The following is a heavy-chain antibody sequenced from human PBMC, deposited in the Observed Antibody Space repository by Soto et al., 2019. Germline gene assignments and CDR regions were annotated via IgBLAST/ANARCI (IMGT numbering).Heavy chain of an antibody. D-gene: IGHD2-15*01. CDR2: ISYDGSNK. CDR3: ASDIVVVVAARSTYYGMDV. V-gene: IGHV3-30-3*01. CDR1: GFTFSSYA. Sequence: QVQLVESGGGVVQPGRSLRLSCAASGFTFSSYAMHWVRQAPGKGLEWVAVISYDGSNKYYADSVKGRFTISRDNSKNTLYLQMNSPRAEDTAVYYCASDIVVVVAARSTYYGMDVWGQGTTVTVSS. J-gene: IGHJ6*02.